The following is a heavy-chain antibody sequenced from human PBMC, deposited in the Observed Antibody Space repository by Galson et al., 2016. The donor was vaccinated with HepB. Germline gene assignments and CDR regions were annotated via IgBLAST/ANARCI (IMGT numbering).Heavy chain of an antibody. Sequence: SLRLSCAASGFTYDTYALSWVRQAPGKGLEWVSSISRTGEYTYYADSVRGRFVVSRDNSKNTLYLEVDSLRAEDAALYYCAKVAPPYDNSGYYYFDHWDQGTLVTVSS. CDR2: ISRTGEYT. J-gene: IGHJ4*02. CDR1: GFTYDTYA. CDR3: AKVAPPYDNSGYYYFDH. V-gene: IGHV3-23*01. D-gene: IGHD3-22*01.